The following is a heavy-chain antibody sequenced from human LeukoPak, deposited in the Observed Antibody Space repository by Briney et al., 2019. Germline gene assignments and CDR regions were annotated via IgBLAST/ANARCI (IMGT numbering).Heavy chain of an antibody. CDR2: ISGSGGST. CDR1: GFTFSSYA. D-gene: IGHD3-22*01. J-gene: IGHJ4*02. Sequence: GGSLRLSCAASGFTFSSYAMSWVRQAPGKGLEWVSAISGSGGSTYYADSVKGRFTISRDNSKNTLYLQMNSLRAEDTAVYYCAKGYDSSGYYSARLLDYWGQGTLVTVSS. CDR3: AKGYDSSGYYSARLLDY. V-gene: IGHV3-23*01.